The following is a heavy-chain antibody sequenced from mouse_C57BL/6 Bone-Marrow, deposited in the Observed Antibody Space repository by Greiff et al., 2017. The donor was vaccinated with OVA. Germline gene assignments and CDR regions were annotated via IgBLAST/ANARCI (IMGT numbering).Heavy chain of an antibody. CDR2: ICTGGGT. Sequence: QVQLQQSGPGLVTPSQSLSITCTVSGFSLTSYAISWVRQPPGKGLEWLGVICTGGGTNYNSALKSRLSISKDNSTSHVFLKRNSLQTDDTARYYCARSYYYGSSYDYWGQGTTLTVSS. V-gene: IGHV2-9-1*01. CDR3: ARSYYYGSSYDY. D-gene: IGHD1-1*01. CDR1: GFSLTSYA. J-gene: IGHJ2*01.